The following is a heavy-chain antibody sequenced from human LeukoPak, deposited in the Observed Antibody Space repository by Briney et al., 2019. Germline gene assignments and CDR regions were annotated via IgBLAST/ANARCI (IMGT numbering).Heavy chain of an antibody. Sequence: ASVTVSCTASGYTFTSYGISWVRQAPGQGLEWMGWISAYNGNTNYAQKLQGRVTMTTDTSTSTAYMELRSLRSDDTAVYYCARVGSYSSGWSTRYAFDIWGQGTMVTVSS. CDR1: GYTFTSYG. CDR3: ARVGSYSSGWSTRYAFDI. V-gene: IGHV1-18*01. CDR2: ISAYNGNT. D-gene: IGHD6-19*01. J-gene: IGHJ3*02.